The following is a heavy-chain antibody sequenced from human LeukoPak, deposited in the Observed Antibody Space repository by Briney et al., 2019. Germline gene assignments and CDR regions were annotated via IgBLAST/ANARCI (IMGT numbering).Heavy chain of an antibody. Sequence: GGSLRLSCAASGFTFSSYAMSWVRQAPGKGLEWVSAISGSGGSTYYADSGKGRFTISRDNSKNTLYLQMNSLRAEDTAVYYCAKDRGACSSTSCYLFRVYYYGMDVWGQGTTVTVSS. D-gene: IGHD2-2*01. CDR3: AKDRGACSSTSCYLFRVYYYGMDV. J-gene: IGHJ6*02. CDR1: GFTFSSYA. V-gene: IGHV3-23*01. CDR2: ISGSGGST.